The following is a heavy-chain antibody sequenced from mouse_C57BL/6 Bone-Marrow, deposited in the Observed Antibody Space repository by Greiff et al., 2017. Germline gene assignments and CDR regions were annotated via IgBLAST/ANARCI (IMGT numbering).Heavy chain of an antibody. D-gene: IGHD1-1*01. V-gene: IGHV1-52*01. CDR1: GYTFTSSW. Sequence: QVQLQQPGAELVSPGSSVKLSCKASGYTFTSSWLHWVKQRPIQGLEWIGNIDPSDSETHYNQKFKDKATLTVDKSSSTAYMQLSSLTSEDSAVYYCARRDYGSSYWYFDVWGTGTTVTVSS. J-gene: IGHJ1*03. CDR3: ARRDYGSSYWYFDV. CDR2: IDPSDSET.